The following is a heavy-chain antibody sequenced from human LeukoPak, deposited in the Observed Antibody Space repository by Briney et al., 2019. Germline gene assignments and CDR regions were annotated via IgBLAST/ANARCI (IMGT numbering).Heavy chain of an antibody. CDR2: INPNSGGT. V-gene: IGHV1-2*02. CDR3: ARDYSSIAASLRFDP. CDR1: GYTFTGYY. D-gene: IGHD6-6*01. Sequence: GASVKVSCKASGYTFTGYYMHWVRQAPGQGLEWMGWINPNSGGTNYAQKFQGRVTMTRDTSISTAYMELSRLRSDDTAVYYCARDYSSIAASLRFDPWGQGTLVTVSS. J-gene: IGHJ5*02.